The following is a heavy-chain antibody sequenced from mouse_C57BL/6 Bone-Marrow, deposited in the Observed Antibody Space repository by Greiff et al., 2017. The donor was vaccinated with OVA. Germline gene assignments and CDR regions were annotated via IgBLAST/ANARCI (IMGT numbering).Heavy chain of an antibody. CDR3: AREDDYDWYFDV. CDR1: GYAFSSYW. CDR2: IYPGDGDT. D-gene: IGHD2-4*01. J-gene: IGHJ1*03. Sequence: QVQLKQSGPELVKPGASVKISCKASGYAFSSYWMNWVKQRPGKGLEWIGRIYPGDGDTNYNGKFKGKATLTADKSSSTAYMQLSSLTSEDSAVYFCAREDDYDWYFDVWGTGTTVTVSS. V-gene: IGHV1-82*01.